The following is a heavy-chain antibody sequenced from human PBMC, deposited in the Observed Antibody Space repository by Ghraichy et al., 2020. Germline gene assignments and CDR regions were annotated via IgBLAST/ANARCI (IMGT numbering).Heavy chain of an antibody. CDR3: ARGYRYCSSTSCPNYYYYYGMDV. V-gene: IGHV4-34*01. CDR2: INHSGST. D-gene: IGHD2-2*01. Sequence: SETLSLTCAVYGGSFSGYYWSWIRQPPGKGLEWIGEINHSGSTNYNPSLKSRVTISVDTSKNQFSLKLSSVTAADTAVYYCARGYRYCSSTSCPNYYYYYGMDVWGQGTTVTVSS. CDR1: GGSFSGYY. J-gene: IGHJ6*02.